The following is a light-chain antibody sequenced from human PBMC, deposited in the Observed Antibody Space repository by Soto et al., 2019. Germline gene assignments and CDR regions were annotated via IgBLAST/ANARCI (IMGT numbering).Light chain of an antibody. V-gene: IGLV2-11*01. Sequence: QSALTQPRSVSGSPGQSVSISCTGTSSDVGGYTYVSWYQQQPGKAPKVMIYDVSKRPSGVPDRFSGSKSGNTASLTISGLQSEDEADYYCCSYAGRYTYVFGTGTKLTVL. CDR2: DVS. CDR3: CSYAGRYTYV. J-gene: IGLJ1*01. CDR1: SSDVGGYTY.